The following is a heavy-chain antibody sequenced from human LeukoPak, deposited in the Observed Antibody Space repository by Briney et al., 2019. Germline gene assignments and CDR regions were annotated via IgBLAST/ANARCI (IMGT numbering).Heavy chain of an antibody. CDR1: GFTFSTYA. Sequence: PGGSLRLSCAASGFTFSTYAMSWVRQAPGRGLEWVSVISSSADSTYYADSVKGRFTISGDNSKNTLYLQMNSLRAEDTAIYYCAKGAYGSGSYYLYFFDSWGLGTLVTVSS. CDR3: AKGAYGSGSYYLYFFDS. D-gene: IGHD3-10*01. V-gene: IGHV3-23*01. J-gene: IGHJ4*02. CDR2: ISSSADST.